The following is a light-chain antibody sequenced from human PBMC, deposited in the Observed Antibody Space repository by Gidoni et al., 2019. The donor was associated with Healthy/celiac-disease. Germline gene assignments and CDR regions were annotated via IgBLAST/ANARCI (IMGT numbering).Light chain of an antibody. CDR2: DAS. Sequence: IVLPQSPATLSLSPGERATLSCRASQSISSYLAWYQQKPGQAPRLLIYDASNRATGIPARFSGSGSGTDFTLTSSSLEPEDFAVYYCQQRSNWPRLTFGGGTKVEIK. CDR3: QQRSNWPRLT. CDR1: QSISSY. J-gene: IGKJ4*01. V-gene: IGKV3-11*01.